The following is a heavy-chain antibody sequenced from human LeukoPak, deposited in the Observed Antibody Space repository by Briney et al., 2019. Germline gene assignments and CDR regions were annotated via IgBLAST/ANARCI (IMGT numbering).Heavy chain of an antibody. CDR2: IYHSGST. V-gene: IGHV4-4*02. Sequence: RPSGTLSLTCAVSGGSISSRNWWSWVRQPPGKGLEWIGEIYHSGSTNYNPSLKTRVTISVDKSKNQFSLKLSSVTAADTAVYYCARLPRTAYYGSGSYYKGVNWFDPWGQGTLVTVSS. CDR1: GGSISSRNW. CDR3: ARLPRTAYYGSGSYYKGVNWFDP. J-gene: IGHJ5*02. D-gene: IGHD3-10*01.